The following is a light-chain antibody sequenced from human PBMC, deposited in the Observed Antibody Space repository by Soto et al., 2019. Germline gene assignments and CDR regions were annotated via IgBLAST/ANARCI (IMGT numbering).Light chain of an antibody. Sequence: DIQMTQSPSTLPASVGDRVTITFRASQSISNWLAWYQQKPGKAPKLLIYAASSLQSGVPSRFSGSGSGTDFTLTISSLQPEDFATYYCQQSYSTLTFGGGTKVDI. V-gene: IGKV1-39*01. CDR2: AAS. J-gene: IGKJ4*01. CDR1: QSISNW. CDR3: QQSYSTLT.